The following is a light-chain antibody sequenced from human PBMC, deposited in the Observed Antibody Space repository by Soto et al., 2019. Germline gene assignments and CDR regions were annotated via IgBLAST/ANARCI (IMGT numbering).Light chain of an antibody. CDR3: QQYGNTPPT. CDR2: ATS. V-gene: IGKV3-20*01. CDR1: QSVASSF. Sequence: EIVLTQSPGTLSLSPGERATLSCRASQSVASSFLAWYQRKPGQAPRLLIFATSSTATGIPDRFSGSGSGTDFTLTISRLEPEDFALYYCQQYGNTPPTFGQGTKVEIK. J-gene: IGKJ2*01.